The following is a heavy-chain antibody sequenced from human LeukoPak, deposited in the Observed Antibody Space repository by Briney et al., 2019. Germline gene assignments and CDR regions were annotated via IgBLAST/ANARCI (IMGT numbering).Heavy chain of an antibody. D-gene: IGHD3-3*01. CDR2: ISGTSDTK. J-gene: IGHJ3*02. V-gene: IGHV3-23*01. Sequence: GGSLRLSCAASGFIFKNYAMSWVRQAPGKGLEWVSIISGTSDTKQYGDSVRGRFTTSRDSPRNTLYLQMNSLRADDTAVYYCAKADATIGGAFDIWGQGTMVTVSS. CDR1: GFIFKNYA. CDR3: AKADATIGGAFDI.